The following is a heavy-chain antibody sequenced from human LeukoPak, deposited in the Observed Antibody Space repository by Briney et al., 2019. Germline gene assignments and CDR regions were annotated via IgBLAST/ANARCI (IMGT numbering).Heavy chain of an antibody. CDR1: GGTFSSYA. Sequence: ASVKVSCKASGGTFSSYAISWVRQAPGQGLEWMGGIIPIFGTANYAQKFQGRVTITADESTSTAYMELSSPRSEDTAVYYCARDGETYCGGDCYYDYWGQGTLVTVSS. D-gene: IGHD2-21*02. CDR2: IIPIFGTA. J-gene: IGHJ4*02. CDR3: ARDGETYCGGDCYYDY. V-gene: IGHV1-69*13.